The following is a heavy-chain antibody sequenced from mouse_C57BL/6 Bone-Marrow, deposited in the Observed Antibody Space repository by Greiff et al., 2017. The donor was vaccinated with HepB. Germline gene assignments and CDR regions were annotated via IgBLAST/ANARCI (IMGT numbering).Heavy chain of an antibody. CDR2: IDPSDSYT. Sequence: QQSCKASGYTFTSYWMHWVKQRPGQGLEWIGEIDPSDSYTNYNQKFKGKSTLTVDKSSSTAYMQLSSLTSEDSAVYYCARPNYYGSSSYWYFDVWGTGTTVTVSS. D-gene: IGHD1-1*01. V-gene: IGHV1-69*01. CDR1: GYTFTSYW. CDR3: ARPNYYGSSSYWYFDV. J-gene: IGHJ1*03.